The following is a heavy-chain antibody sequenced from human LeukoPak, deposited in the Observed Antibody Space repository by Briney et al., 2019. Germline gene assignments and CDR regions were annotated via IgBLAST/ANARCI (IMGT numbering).Heavy chain of an antibody. V-gene: IGHV4-34*01. J-gene: IGHJ4*02. CDR2: INHSGST. Sequence: ETLSLTCAVCGVSFSGYYWSWIRQPPGKGLEWVGEINHSGSTNYDPSLKSRATISVDTSKNQFSLKLSSVTAADTAVYYCARRDAGYCSGGSCYRTKSAYYFDYWGQGTLVTVSS. CDR1: GVSFSGYY. D-gene: IGHD2-15*01. CDR3: ARRDAGYCSGGSCYRTKSAYYFDY.